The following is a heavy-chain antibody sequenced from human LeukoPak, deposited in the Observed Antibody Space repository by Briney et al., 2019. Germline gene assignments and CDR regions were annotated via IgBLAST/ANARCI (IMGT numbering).Heavy chain of an antibody. CDR2: MNPNSGNT. D-gene: IGHD3-10*01. Sequence: ASVKVSCKASGYTFTSYDINWVRQATGQGLEWMGWMNPNSGNTGYAQKFQGRVTMTRNTSISTAYMELSSLGSEDTAVYYCARGRPLWFGELFKGRSFDYWGQGTLVTVSS. V-gene: IGHV1-8*01. J-gene: IGHJ4*02. CDR1: GYTFTSYD. CDR3: ARGRPLWFGELFKGRSFDY.